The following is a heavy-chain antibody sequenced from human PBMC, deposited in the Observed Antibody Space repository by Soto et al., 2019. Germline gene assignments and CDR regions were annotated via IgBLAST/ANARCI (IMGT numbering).Heavy chain of an antibody. V-gene: IGHV1-2*02. J-gene: IGHJ4*02. CDR2: INPNSGDT. D-gene: IGHD5-18*01. Sequence: ASVKVSCKASGYTFTDYYVHWLRQAPGPGLEWVGWINPNSGDTNYAQKFQGRVTMTRDTSISTAYMELSRLRSDDTAVYYCARGIQLWRYFDYWGQGTLVTVSS. CDR1: GYTFTDYY. CDR3: ARGIQLWRYFDY.